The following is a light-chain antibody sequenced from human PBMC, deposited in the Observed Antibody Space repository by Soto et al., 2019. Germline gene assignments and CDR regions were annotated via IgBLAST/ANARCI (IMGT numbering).Light chain of an antibody. J-gene: IGLJ1*01. Sequence: QSALTQPPSASGSPGQSVTISCTGTSSDVGGYNYVSWYQQHPGKVPKLMVYEVNKRPSGVPDRFSGSKSGNTASLTVSGIQAEDAADYYCTSYAGGNNVFGTGTKVTVL. CDR1: SSDVGGYNY. V-gene: IGLV2-8*01. CDR3: TSYAGGNNV. CDR2: EVN.